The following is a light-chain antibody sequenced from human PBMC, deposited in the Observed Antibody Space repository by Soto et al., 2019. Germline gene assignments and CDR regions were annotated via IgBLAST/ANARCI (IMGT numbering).Light chain of an antibody. Sequence: QSALTQPRSVSGSPGQSVTISCTGTSSDVGGSTYVSWYQHHPGKAPKVIIYDVSTRPSGVPDRFSASKSGNTASLTISGLQAEDEADYYCCSYAGSNTFVVFGGGTKVTVL. CDR2: DVS. J-gene: IGLJ2*01. CDR1: SSDVGGSTY. CDR3: CSYAGSNTFVV. V-gene: IGLV2-11*01.